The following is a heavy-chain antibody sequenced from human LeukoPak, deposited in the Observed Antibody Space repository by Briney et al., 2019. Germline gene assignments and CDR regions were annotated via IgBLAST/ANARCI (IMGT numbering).Heavy chain of an antibody. Sequence: SETLSLTCNVSGVSISSYYWSWIRQPPGKGLEWIGYFYHSGGTNYNPSFGSRLTISINTSRRQVSLTLRSVTPADSAIYYCARLSGYYGYVNLWGQGTLVTVSS. CDR2: FYHSGGT. V-gene: IGHV4-59*01. CDR1: GVSISSYY. CDR3: ARLSGYYGYVNL. J-gene: IGHJ5*02. D-gene: IGHD3-22*01.